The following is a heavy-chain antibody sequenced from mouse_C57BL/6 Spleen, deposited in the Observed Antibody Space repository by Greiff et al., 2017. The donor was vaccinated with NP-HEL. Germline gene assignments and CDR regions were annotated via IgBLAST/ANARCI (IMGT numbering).Heavy chain of an antibody. V-gene: IGHV3-6*01. D-gene: IGHD2-4*01. CDR1: GYSITSGYY. CDR2: ISYDGSN. Sequence: DVQLQESGPGLVKPSQSLSLTCSVTGYSITSGYYWNWIRQFPGNKLEWMGYISYDGSNNYNPSLKNRISITRDTSKNQFFLKLNSVTTEDTATYYCAIAYDYDEGDWYFDVWGTGTTVTVSS. J-gene: IGHJ1*03. CDR3: AIAYDYDEGDWYFDV.